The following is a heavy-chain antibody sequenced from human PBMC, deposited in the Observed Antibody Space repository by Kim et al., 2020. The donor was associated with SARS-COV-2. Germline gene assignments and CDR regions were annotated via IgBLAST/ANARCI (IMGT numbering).Heavy chain of an antibody. D-gene: IGHD3-16*01. V-gene: IGHV3-33*01. CDR3: ARVGASERAIDY. Sequence: YYADSVKGRFTISRDNSKNTLYLQRNSLRAEDTAVYYCARVGASERAIDYWGQGTLVTVSS. J-gene: IGHJ4*02.